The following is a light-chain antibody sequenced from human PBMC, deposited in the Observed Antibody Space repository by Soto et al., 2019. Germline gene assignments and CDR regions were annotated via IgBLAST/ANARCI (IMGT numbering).Light chain of an antibody. V-gene: IGLV1-44*01. J-gene: IGLJ2*01. CDR2: LNN. Sequence: QLVLTQAPSASGTPGQRVTISCSGSASNVAVNTVNWYQQLPGTAPKLLIYLNNQRPSGVPDRFSGSKSGTSASLAISGLRSEDEADYYCAAWDDSLNGPIFGGGTKLTVL. CDR3: AAWDDSLNGPI. CDR1: ASNVAVNT.